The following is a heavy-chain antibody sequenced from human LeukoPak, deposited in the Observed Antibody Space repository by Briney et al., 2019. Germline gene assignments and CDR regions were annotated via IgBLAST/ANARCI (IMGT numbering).Heavy chain of an antibody. D-gene: IGHD1-26*01. CDR3: ARGDSGSYYRQ. CDR2: INHSGST. CDR1: GGSFSGYY. J-gene: IGHJ4*02. V-gene: IGHV4-34*01. Sequence: PSETLSLTCAVYGGSFSGYYWSWIRQPPGKGLEWIGEINHSGSTNYNPSLKSRVTISVDTSKNQFSLKLSSVTAADTAVCYCARGDSGSYYRQWGQGTLVTVSS.